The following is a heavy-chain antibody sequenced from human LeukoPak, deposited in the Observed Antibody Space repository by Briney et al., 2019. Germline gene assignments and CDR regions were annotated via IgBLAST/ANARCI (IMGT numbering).Heavy chain of an antibody. CDR3: AKDGDYYDGESHFDF. J-gene: IGHJ4*02. D-gene: IGHD3-22*01. V-gene: IGHV3-23*01. CDR2: ITGSGGTT. CDR1: GFTFGTYA. Sequence: GGSLRLSCAASGFTFGTYAMSWVRQAPGKGLEWVSTITGSGGTTYYGDSVKGRFTISRDNSKHTLYLQMNSLRAEDTAVYYCAKDGDYYDGESHFDFWGQGTLVTVSS.